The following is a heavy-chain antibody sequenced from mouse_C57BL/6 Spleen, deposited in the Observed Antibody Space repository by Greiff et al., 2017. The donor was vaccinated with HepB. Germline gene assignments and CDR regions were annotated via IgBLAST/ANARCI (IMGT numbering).Heavy chain of an antibody. D-gene: IGHD2-4*01. V-gene: IGHV1-55*01. CDR1: GYTFTSYW. CDR2: IYPGSGST. J-gene: IGHJ3*01. CDR3: ARWDYDYDVAWFAY. Sequence: QVQLQQPGAELVKPGASVKMSCKASGYTFTSYWITWVKQRPGQGLEWIGDIYPGSGSTNYNEKFKSKATLTVDTSSSTAYMQLSSLTSEDSAVYYGARWDYDYDVAWFAYWGQGTLVTVSA.